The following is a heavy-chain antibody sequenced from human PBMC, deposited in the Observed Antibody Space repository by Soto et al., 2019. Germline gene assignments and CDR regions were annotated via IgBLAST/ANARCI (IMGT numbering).Heavy chain of an antibody. CDR3: ARGGEPLGYYGLDV. D-gene: IGHD3-10*01. J-gene: IGHJ6*02. V-gene: IGHV4-61*01. CDR2: MYYTGVT. CDR1: GGSVRSGNHF. Sequence: SETLSLTCSASGGSVRSGNHFWNWIRQPPGRGLEWLGYMYYTGVTNYNPSLKSRVSMSVDTSKNQFSLKLTSLTAADTAVYYCARGGEPLGYYGLDVWGQGTTVTVSS.